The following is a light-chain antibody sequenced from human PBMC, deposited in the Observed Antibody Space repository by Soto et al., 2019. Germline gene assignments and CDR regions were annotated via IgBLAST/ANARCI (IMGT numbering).Light chain of an antibody. CDR2: RAS. Sequence: IVFTQSPCTLSLSTGERATLSCRASQSVSSSYLAWYQQKPGQPPRLLIYRASSRATGIPDRFSGSGSGTYFTPTISRLEPEDFAVYFCQQCASSVITFGQGTRLEIK. CDR1: QSVSSSY. CDR3: QQCASSVIT. V-gene: IGKV3-20*01. J-gene: IGKJ5*01.